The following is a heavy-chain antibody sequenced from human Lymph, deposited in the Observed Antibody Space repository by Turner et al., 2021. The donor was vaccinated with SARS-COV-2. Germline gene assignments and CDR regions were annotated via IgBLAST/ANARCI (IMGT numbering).Heavy chain of an antibody. CDR3: ARDIPTTADYFDY. CDR2: ISISSSYI. D-gene: IGHD4-17*01. V-gene: IGHV3-21*01. J-gene: IGHJ4*02. Sequence: EVQLVESGGGLVKPGGSLRPYCAASGFTFSTYSMNWVRQAPGKGLEWISSISISSSYIYYADSVKGRFTISRDDAKNSLYLQMNSLRAEDTAVYYCARDIPTTADYFDYWGQGTLVTVSS. CDR1: GFTFSTYS.